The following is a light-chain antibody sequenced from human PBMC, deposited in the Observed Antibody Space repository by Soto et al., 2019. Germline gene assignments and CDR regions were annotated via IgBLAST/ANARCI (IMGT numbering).Light chain of an antibody. CDR2: LHS. CDR3: MQAVQTPWT. J-gene: IGKJ1*01. V-gene: IGKV2-28*01. Sequence: DIVMTQAPLSLPVTPGEPASISCRSSQSLLHVDGSYYLDWYLQKPGRSPQLLIYLHSNRASGVPDRFSGSGSGTDFTLKISRVEAEDVGIYYCMQAVQTPWTFGQGTKVEI. CDR1: QSLLHVDGSYY.